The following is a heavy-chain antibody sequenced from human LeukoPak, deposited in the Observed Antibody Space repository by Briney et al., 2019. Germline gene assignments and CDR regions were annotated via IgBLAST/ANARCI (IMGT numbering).Heavy chain of an antibody. Sequence: PGGSLRLSCTSSDLTFSNYEMHWVRQAPGKGLDWVSYISSSSSTIYYADSVEGRFTISRDNAKNSLYLQMNSLRAEDTAIYYCARGRYDFWGGPRAYYFDYWGQGTLVTVSS. V-gene: IGHV3-48*03. CDR2: ISSSSSTI. D-gene: IGHD3-3*01. J-gene: IGHJ4*01. CDR1: DLTFSNYE. CDR3: ARGRYDFWGGPRAYYFDY.